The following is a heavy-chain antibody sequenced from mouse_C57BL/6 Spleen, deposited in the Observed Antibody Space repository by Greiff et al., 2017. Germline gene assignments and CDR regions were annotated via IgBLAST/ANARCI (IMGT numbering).Heavy chain of an antibody. J-gene: IGHJ4*01. CDR2: ISSGGSYT. CDR3: ARGYTSYAMDY. D-gene: IGHD2-2*01. CDR1: GFTFSSYG. Sequence: DVKLVESGGDLVKPGGSLKLSCAASGFTFSSYGMSWVRQTPDKRLEWVATISSGGSYTYYPDSVKGRFTISRDNAKNTLYLQMSSLKSEDTAMYYCARGYTSYAMDYWGQGTSVTVSS. V-gene: IGHV5-6*02.